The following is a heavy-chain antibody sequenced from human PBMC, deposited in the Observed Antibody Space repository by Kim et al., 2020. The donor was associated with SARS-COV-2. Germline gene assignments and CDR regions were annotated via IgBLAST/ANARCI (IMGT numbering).Heavy chain of an antibody. J-gene: IGHJ5*02. D-gene: IGHD4-17*01. CDR2: ISSSGSTI. V-gene: IGHV3-11*01. CDR3: ARGRSVSDYGDYLVGWFDP. CDR1: GFTFSDYY. Sequence: GGSLRLSCAASGFTFSDYYMSWIRQAPGKGLEWVSYISSSGSTIYYADSVKGRFTISRDNAKNSLYLQMNSLRAEDTAVYYCARGRSVSDYGDYLVGWFDPWGQGTLVTVSS.